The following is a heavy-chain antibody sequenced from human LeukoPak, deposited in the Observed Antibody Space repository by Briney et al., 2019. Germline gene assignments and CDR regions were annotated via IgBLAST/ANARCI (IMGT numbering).Heavy chain of an antibody. V-gene: IGHV3-66*01. CDR1: GFTVSSTY. D-gene: IGHD3-22*01. CDR2: IYSGGST. J-gene: IGHJ3*02. Sequence: GGCLRLSCAASGFTVSSTYMSWVRQAPGKGLGWVSVIYSGGSTYYADSVKGRFTISRDNSKNTLYLQMNSLRAEDTAVYYCARDTPLYYYDSSGYHDAFDIWGQGTMVTVSS. CDR3: ARDTPLYYYDSSGYHDAFDI.